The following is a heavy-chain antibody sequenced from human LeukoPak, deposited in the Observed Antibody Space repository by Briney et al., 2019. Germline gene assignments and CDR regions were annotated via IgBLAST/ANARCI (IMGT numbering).Heavy chain of an antibody. D-gene: IGHD3-10*02. CDR1: GFTLSSYE. CDR3: AELGITMIGGV. J-gene: IGHJ6*04. Sequence: GGSLRLSCAAAGFTLSSYEMDWVRQAQGKVLEWVSYISSSGSTIYYADSVKGRFTISRDNAKNSLCLQMNSLRAEDTAVYYCAELGITMIGGVWGKGTTVTVSS. V-gene: IGHV3-48*03. CDR2: ISSSGSTI.